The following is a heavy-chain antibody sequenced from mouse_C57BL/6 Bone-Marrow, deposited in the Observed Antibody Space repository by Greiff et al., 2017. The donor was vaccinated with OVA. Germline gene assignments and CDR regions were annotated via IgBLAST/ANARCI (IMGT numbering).Heavy chain of an antibody. Sequence: VQLQQSVAELVRPGASVKLSCTASGFNITNTYMHWVKQRPEQGLEWIGRIDPANDNTKYAPKFQGKATMTADTSSNTAYLQLSSLSSEDTAVDYCARGNFCRSFYAMDYWGQGTSVTVSS. V-gene: IGHV14-3*01. J-gene: IGHJ4*01. CDR3: ARGNFCRSFYAMDY. CDR2: IDPANDNT. CDR1: GFNITNTY.